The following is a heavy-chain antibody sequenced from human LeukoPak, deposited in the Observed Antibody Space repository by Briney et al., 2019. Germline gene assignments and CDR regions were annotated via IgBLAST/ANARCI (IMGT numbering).Heavy chain of an antibody. CDR1: GGTFSSYA. CDR3: ASDQRPDCSGGSCYPFFDY. D-gene: IGHD2-15*01. Sequence: GASVKVSCKASGGTFSSYAISWVRQAPGQGLEWMGGIIPIFGTANYAQKFQGRVTITADESTSTAYMELSSLRSEDTAVYYCASDQRPDCSGGSCYPFFDYWGQGTLVTVSS. J-gene: IGHJ4*02. V-gene: IGHV1-69*13. CDR2: IIPIFGTA.